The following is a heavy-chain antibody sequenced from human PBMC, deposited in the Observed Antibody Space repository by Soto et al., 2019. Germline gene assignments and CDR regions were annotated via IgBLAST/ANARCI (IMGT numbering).Heavy chain of an antibody. Sequence: PGGSLRLSCGASGFNFGDYYMAWIRQAPGKGPEWVSFISGSSSYINYADSVKGRFTISRDNAKNSLYLQMNSLRVEDTAVYYCARDGSSSYYLSHFDYWGRGTLVTVSS. CDR2: ISGSSSYI. CDR3: ARDGSSSYYLSHFDY. D-gene: IGHD3-22*01. CDR1: GFNFGDYY. V-gene: IGHV3-11*05. J-gene: IGHJ4*02.